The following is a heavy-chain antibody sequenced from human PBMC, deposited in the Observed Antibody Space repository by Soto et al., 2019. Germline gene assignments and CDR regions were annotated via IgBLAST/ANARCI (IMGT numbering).Heavy chain of an antibody. D-gene: IGHD2-2*01. CDR1: GFPFGPFY. CDR3: ARDRGYPDSFDI. J-gene: IGHJ3*02. CDR2: INGDGTTT. V-gene: IGHV3-74*01. Sequence: EVPLVESGGGLIQPGESLRLSCAASGFPFGPFYMHWVRQAPGKGLEWVSHINGDGTTTVYADSVKGRFTISRDNAKNTLYLQMTSLRAEDTAVYYCARDRGYPDSFDIWGQGIMVTVSS.